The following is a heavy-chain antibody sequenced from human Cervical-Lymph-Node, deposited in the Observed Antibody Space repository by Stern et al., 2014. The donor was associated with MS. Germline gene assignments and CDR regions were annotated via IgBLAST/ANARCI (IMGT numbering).Heavy chain of an antibody. Sequence: LVQSGPTLVKPTQTLTLTCTFSGFSLSTSGVGVGWIRQPPGKALEWLALIYWDDDKRYSPSLESRLTITKDTSKNLVFLTMTNMDPVDTATYYCAHLTTATALDYWGQGTLVTVSS. J-gene: IGHJ4*02. V-gene: IGHV2-5*02. CDR1: GFSLSTSGVG. CDR3: AHLTTATALDY. D-gene: IGHD1-1*01. CDR2: IYWDDDK.